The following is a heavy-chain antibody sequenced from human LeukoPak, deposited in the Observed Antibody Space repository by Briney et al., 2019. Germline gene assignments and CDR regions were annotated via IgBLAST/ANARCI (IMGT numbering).Heavy chain of an antibody. D-gene: IGHD2-15*01. CDR2: IYYSGST. V-gene: IGHV4-39*07. CDR3: ARDSCSGGSCYAWYTSPVETRYFDL. J-gene: IGHJ2*01. Sequence: SETLSLTCTVSGGSISSSSYYWGWIRQPPGKGLEWIGSIYYSGSTYYNPSLKSRATISVDTSKNQFSLKLSSVTAADTAVYYCARDSCSGGSCYAWYTSPVETRYFDLWGRGTLVTVSS. CDR1: GGSISSSSYY.